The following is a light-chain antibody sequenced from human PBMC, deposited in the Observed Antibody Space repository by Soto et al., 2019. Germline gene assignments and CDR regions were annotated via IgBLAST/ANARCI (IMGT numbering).Light chain of an antibody. Sequence: QPVLTQSPSASASLGASIKLTCTLSSGHNNYAIAWHQQQPEKGPRYLMKLNSDGSHSKGDGIPDRFSGSSSGAERYLTISSLQSEDEADYYCQTWDTGIQVFGGGTKLTVL. CDR1: SGHNNYA. CDR2: LNSDGSH. V-gene: IGLV4-69*01. J-gene: IGLJ3*02. CDR3: QTWDTGIQV.